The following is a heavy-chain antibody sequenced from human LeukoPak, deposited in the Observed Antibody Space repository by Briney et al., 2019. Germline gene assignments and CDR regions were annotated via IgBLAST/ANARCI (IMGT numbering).Heavy chain of an antibody. V-gene: IGHV4-34*01. CDR1: GGSFSGYY. J-gene: IGHJ4*02. CDR2: INHSGST. Sequence: SETLSLTCAVYGGSFSGYYWSWIRQPPGKGLEWIGEINHSGSTNYNPSLKSRVTISADTSRNQFSLKLSSVTAADTAVYYCATASRQLINYYGSGSYQNWGQGTLVTVSS. D-gene: IGHD3-10*01. CDR3: ATASRQLINYYGSGSYQN.